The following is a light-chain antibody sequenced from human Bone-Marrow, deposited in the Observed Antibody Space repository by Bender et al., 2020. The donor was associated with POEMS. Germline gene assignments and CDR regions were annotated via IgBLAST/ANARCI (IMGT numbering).Light chain of an antibody. CDR1: SSDVGSYNL. CDR3: SAFTSSNTFI. J-gene: IGLJ2*01. CDR2: EVS. V-gene: IGLV2-23*02. Sequence: QSALTQPASMSGSPGQSITISCTGTSSDVGSYNLVSWYQQYPGKAPKLLISEVSERPSAVSNRFSGSKSGNTASLTIYGLQAEDEADYYCSAFTSSNTFIFGGGTKVTVL.